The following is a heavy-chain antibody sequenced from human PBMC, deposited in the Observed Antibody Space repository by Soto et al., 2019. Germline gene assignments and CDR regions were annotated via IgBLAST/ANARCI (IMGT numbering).Heavy chain of an antibody. D-gene: IGHD3-22*01. J-gene: IGHJ4*02. CDR3: AKSLRPLTYYYDSSGYY. CDR2: ISGSGGST. CDR1: GFTFSSYA. Sequence: EVQLLESGGGLVQPGGSLRLSCAASGFTFSSYAMSWVRQAPGKGLEWVSAISGSGGSTYYADSVKGRFTISRDNSKNTLHMQMSSLRAEDTAVYYCAKSLRPLTYYYDSSGYYWGQGTLVTVSS. V-gene: IGHV3-23*01.